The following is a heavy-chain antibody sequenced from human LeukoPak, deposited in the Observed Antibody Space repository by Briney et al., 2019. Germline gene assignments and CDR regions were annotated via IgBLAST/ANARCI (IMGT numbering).Heavy chain of an antibody. CDR2: ISPSGGIT. J-gene: IGHJ4*02. Sequence: GGTLRLSCAASGFTFSSHGMNWVRQAPGKGLEWVSGISPSGGITYYTDSVKGRFTISRDNSKNTQSLQMNSLRAEDTAVYYCARGTLNIPGEHGAFDYWGQGTLVTVSS. V-gene: IGHV3-23*01. CDR3: ARGTLNIPGEHGAFDY. CDR1: GFTFSSHG. D-gene: IGHD1-14*01.